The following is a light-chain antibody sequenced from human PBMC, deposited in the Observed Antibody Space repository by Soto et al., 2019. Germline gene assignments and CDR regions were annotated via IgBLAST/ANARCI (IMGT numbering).Light chain of an antibody. CDR3: QQYGSSLFT. V-gene: IGKV3-20*01. J-gene: IGKJ3*01. CDR1: QCVSSSY. CDR2: AAS. Sequence: EIVLTQYPGTLSLSQGERATLSCRVSQCVSSSYLAWYQQKPGQAPRLLIYAASTRATGIPDRFSGSGSGTDFTLTISRLEPEDFAVYYCQQYGSSLFTFGPGTKVDIK.